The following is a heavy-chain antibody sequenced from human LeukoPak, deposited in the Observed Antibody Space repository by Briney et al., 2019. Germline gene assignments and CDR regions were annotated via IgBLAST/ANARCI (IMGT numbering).Heavy chain of an antibody. V-gene: IGHV1-2*02. D-gene: IGHD6-13*01. CDR2: INPNSGGT. CDR1: GYTFTCYY. J-gene: IGHJ4*02. Sequence: ASVKVSCKASGYTFTCYYMHWVRQAPGQGLEWMGWINPNSGGTNYAQKFQGRVTMTRDTSISTAYMELSRLRSDDTAVYYCARELSYSSSWYVYWGQGTLVTVSS. CDR3: ARELSYSSSWYVY.